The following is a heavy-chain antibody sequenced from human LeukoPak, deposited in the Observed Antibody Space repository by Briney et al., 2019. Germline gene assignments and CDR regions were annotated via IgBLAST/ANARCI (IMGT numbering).Heavy chain of an antibody. Sequence: GGSLRLSCAASGFSVSSYYMSWVRQAPGKGLEWVSVIYSVGNTFYADSVKGRFTISRDNAKNSLYLQMNSLRAEDAALYYCAKAPVGIAAAVLFDYWGQGTLVTVSS. D-gene: IGHD6-13*01. CDR2: IYSVGNT. CDR1: GFSVSSYY. J-gene: IGHJ4*02. V-gene: IGHV3-53*05. CDR3: AKAPVGIAAAVLFDY.